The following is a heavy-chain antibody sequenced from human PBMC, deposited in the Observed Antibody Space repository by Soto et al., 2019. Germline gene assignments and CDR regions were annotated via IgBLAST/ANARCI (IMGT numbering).Heavy chain of an antibody. CDR1: GGTFSSYA. J-gene: IGHJ5*02. CDR3: ATSRGAARPAWFDP. D-gene: IGHD6-6*01. V-gene: IGHV1-69*13. CDR2: IIPIFGTA. Sequence: SVKVSCKASGGTFSSYAISWVRQAPGQGLEWMGGIIPIFGTANYAQKFHVRVTITADESTSTAYMELSSLRSEDTAVYYCATSRGAARPAWFDPWGQGTPVPVSS.